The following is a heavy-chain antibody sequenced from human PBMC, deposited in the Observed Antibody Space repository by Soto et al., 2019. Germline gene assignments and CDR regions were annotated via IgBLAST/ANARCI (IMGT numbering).Heavy chain of an antibody. V-gene: IGHV1-69*13. J-gene: IGHJ6*02. Sequence: SVKVSCKASGGTFSSYAISWVRQAPGQGLEWMGGIIPIFGTANYAQKFQGRVTITADESTSTAYMELSSLRSEDTAVYYCARGRLLWFGELGYYYGMDIWGQGTTVTVSS. D-gene: IGHD3-10*01. CDR2: IIPIFGTA. CDR3: ARGRLLWFGELGYYYGMDI. CDR1: GGTFSSYA.